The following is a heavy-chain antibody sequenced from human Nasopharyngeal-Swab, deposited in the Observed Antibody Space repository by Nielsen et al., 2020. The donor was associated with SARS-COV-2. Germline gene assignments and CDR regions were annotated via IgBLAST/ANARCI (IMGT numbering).Heavy chain of an antibody. CDR3: ARGEFNWGYIVY. D-gene: IGHD7-27*01. Sequence: GGSLRLSCKGSGYSFISYWIGWVRQMPGKGLEWMGIIYPGDSDTRYSPSFQGQVTISADKSISTAYLQWSSLKASDTAMYYCARGEFNWGYIVYWGQGTLVTVSS. V-gene: IGHV5-51*01. CDR1: GYSFISYW. CDR2: IYPGDSDT. J-gene: IGHJ4*02.